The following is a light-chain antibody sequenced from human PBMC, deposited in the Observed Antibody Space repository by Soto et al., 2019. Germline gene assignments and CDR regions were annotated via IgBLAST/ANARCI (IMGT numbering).Light chain of an antibody. CDR1: QGISSA. V-gene: IGKV1D-13*01. CDR2: DAS. J-gene: IGKJ4*01. CDR3: QQRSNWPLT. Sequence: AIQLTQSPSSLSASVGDRVTITCRASQGISSALAWYQQEPGKAPKLLIYDASSLESGVPSRFSGSGSGTDFTLTISSLQPEDFAVYYCQQRSNWPLTFGGGTKVDI.